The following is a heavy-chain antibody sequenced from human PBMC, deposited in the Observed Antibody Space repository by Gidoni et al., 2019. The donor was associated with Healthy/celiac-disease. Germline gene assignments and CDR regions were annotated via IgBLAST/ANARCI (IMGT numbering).Heavy chain of an antibody. Sequence: QVQLQESGPGLVKPSETLSLTCTVSGGSISSYYWSWIRQPPGKGLEWIGHIYYSGSTNYNPSLKSRVTISVDTSKNRFSLKLSSVTAADTAVYYCARALMCSGSYYDAFDVWGQGTMVTVSS. V-gene: IGHV4-59*08. J-gene: IGHJ3*01. CDR2: IYYSGST. CDR1: GGSISSYY. D-gene: IGHD1-26*01. CDR3: ARALMCSGSYYDAFDV.